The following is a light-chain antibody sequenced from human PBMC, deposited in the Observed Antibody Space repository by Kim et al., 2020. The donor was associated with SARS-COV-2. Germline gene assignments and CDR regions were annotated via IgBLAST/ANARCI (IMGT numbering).Light chain of an antibody. CDR1: QSITNY. CDR3: QQSYSTPLT. J-gene: IGKJ1*01. V-gene: IGKV1-39*01. CDR2: AAS. Sequence: DIQMTQSPSSLSASVGDRVTITCRASQSITNYLNWYQQKPGKAPQLLIYAASSLQGGVPSRFSGSGSATDFTLTINNLQPEDFATYDCQQSYSTPLTCGQGTKVDIK.